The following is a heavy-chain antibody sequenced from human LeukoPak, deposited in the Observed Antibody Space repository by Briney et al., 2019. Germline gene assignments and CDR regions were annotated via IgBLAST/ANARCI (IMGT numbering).Heavy chain of an antibody. CDR3: GRQDNDYPYYFDY. CDR1: GGSISGFY. J-gene: IGHJ4*02. Sequence: SETLSLTCTVSGGSISGFYWSWLRQPPGKGLEWIGYIHYSGSTNYNPSLKSRVTISVDTSKNQFSLKLNSVTAADTAVYYCGRQDNDYPYYFDYWGQGTLVTVSS. D-gene: IGHD4-11*01. V-gene: IGHV4-59*08. CDR2: IHYSGST.